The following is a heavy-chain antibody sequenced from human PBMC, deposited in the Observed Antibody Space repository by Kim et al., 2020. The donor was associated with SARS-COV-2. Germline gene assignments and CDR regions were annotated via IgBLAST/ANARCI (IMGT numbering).Heavy chain of an antibody. D-gene: IGHD3-22*01. CDR3: ARSGGSTDSSGYSDY. CDR1: GFTFSSYS. V-gene: IGHV3-21*04. J-gene: IGHJ4*02. Sequence: LSLTCAASGFTFSSYSMNWVRQAPGKGLEWVSSISSSSSYIYYADSVKGRFTISRDNAKNTLYLQMNSLRAEDTAVYYCARSGGSTDSSGYSDYWGQ. CDR2: ISSSSSYI.